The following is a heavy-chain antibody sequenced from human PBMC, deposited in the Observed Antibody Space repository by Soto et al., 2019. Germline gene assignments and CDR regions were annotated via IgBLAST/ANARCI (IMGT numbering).Heavy chain of an antibody. CDR3: ARGVYCSGGSCYSWVDY. Sequence: QVQLQQWGAGLLKPSETLSLTCAVYGGSFSGYYWSWIRQPPGKGLEWIGEINHSGSTNYNPSLKGRVTISVDTSKNQFSLKLSSVTAADTAVYYCARGVYCSGGSCYSWVDYWGQGTLVTVSS. J-gene: IGHJ4*02. CDR2: INHSGST. D-gene: IGHD2-15*01. CDR1: GGSFSGYY. V-gene: IGHV4-34*01.